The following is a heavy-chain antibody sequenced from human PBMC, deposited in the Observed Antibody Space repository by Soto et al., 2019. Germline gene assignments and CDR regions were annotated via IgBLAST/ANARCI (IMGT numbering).Heavy chain of an antibody. CDR1: GFTFSDYY. Sequence: PGGSLRLSCAASGFTFSDYYMSWIRQAPGKGLEWVSYISSSGSTIYYADSVKGRFTISRDNAKNSLYLQMNSLRAEDTAVYYCARDGTYCSSTSCYDDAFDIWGQGTMVTVSS. J-gene: IGHJ3*02. V-gene: IGHV3-11*01. D-gene: IGHD2-2*01. CDR2: ISSSGSTI. CDR3: ARDGTYCSSTSCYDDAFDI.